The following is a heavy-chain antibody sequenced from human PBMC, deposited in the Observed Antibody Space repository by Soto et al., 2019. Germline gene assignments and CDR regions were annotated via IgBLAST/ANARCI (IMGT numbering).Heavy chain of an antibody. CDR3: ARVVAGRRFSEWLLSPHFDY. CDR2: IYYSGST. J-gene: IGHJ4*02. V-gene: IGHV4-30-4*01. Sequence: QVQLQESGPGLVKPSQTLSLTCTVSGGSISSGDYYWSWIRQPPGKGLEWIGYIYYSGSTYYNPSLKSRVTISVDTSKNQFSLKLSSVTAADTAVYYCARVVAGRRFSEWLLSPHFDYWGQGTLVTVSS. CDR1: GGSISSGDYY. D-gene: IGHD3-3*01.